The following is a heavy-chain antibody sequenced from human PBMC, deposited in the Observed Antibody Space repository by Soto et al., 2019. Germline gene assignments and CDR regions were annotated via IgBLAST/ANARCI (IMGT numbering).Heavy chain of an antibody. Sequence: SETLSLTCTVSGDSISSVDHYLSWIRQPPGKGLEWMGYIYHSGSTHYNPSLNSRLTISIDTSTNRFSLNLTSVTAADTAVYFCARLRWETENNWFDPWGQGALVTVSS. J-gene: IGHJ5*02. CDR1: GDSISSVDHY. CDR2: IYHSGST. D-gene: IGHD1-26*01. CDR3: ARLRWETENNWFDP. V-gene: IGHV4-30-4*01.